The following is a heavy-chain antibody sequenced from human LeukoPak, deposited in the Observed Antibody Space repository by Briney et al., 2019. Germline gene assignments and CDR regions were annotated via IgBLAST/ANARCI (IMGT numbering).Heavy chain of an antibody. J-gene: IGHJ4*02. CDR2: IYSGGST. D-gene: IGHD6-19*01. Sequence: GGSLRLSCAASGFTVSSNYMSWVRQAPGKGLEWVSVIYSGGSTYYADSVKGRYTISRDNSKNTLYLQMNSLRVEDTAVYYCASVKRLALDYWGQGTLVTVSS. CDR1: GFTVSSNY. V-gene: IGHV3-66*01. CDR3: ASVKRLALDY.